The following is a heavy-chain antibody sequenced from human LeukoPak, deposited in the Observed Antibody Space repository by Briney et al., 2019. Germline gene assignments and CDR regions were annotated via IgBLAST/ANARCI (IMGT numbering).Heavy chain of an antibody. CDR3: AAVAGPTDFGAFDY. D-gene: IGHD6-19*01. CDR2: IIPIFGTA. Sequence: SVKVSCKASGGTFSSYAISWVRQAPGQGLEWMGGIIPIFGTANYAQKFQGRVTITADESTSTAYMELSSLRSEDTAVYYCAAVAGPTDFGAFDYWGQGTLVTVSS. J-gene: IGHJ4*02. CDR1: GGTFSSYA. V-gene: IGHV1-69*13.